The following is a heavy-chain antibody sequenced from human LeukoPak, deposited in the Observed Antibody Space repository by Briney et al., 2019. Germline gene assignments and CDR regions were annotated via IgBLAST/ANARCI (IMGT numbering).Heavy chain of an antibody. CDR2: IIPTLGIA. Sequence: SVKVSCKASGGTFSSYAISWVRQAPGQGLEWMGRIIPTLGIANYAQKFQGRVTITADKSTSTAYMELSSLRSEDTAVYYCARDLAPCSSTSCYNYYYYGMDVWGQGTTVTVSS. V-gene: IGHV1-69*04. D-gene: IGHD2-2*02. J-gene: IGHJ6*02. CDR3: ARDLAPCSSTSCYNYYYYGMDV. CDR1: GGTFSSYA.